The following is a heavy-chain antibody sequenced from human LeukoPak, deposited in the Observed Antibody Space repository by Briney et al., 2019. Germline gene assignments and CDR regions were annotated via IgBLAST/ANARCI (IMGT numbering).Heavy chain of an antibody. V-gene: IGHV3-30-3*01. D-gene: IGHD5-18*01. Sequence: GGSLRLSCAASRFTFSWYAMHWVRQAPGKGLEWVAFVSIDGGTKYYADSVKGRFTISRDNAKNSLYLQMNSLRAEDTAVYYCARDGSGYSYALWGQGTLVTVSS. CDR3: ARDGSGYSYAL. CDR2: VSIDGGTK. J-gene: IGHJ4*02. CDR1: RFTFSWYA.